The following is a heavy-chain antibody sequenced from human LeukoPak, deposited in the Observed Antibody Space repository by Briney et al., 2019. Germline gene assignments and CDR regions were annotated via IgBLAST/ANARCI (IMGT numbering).Heavy chain of an antibody. J-gene: IGHJ3*02. CDR2: IYYRGRT. CDR3: ARDAPPSSFDI. V-gene: IGHV4-59*01. Sequence: SETLSLTCTVSGGSISSYYWIWIRQPPGKGLEWIGYIYYRGRTNYNPSLKSRVTISVDTSKNQFSLKLTSVTAADTAVYYCARDAPPSSFDIWGQGTMVTVSS. CDR1: GGSISSYY.